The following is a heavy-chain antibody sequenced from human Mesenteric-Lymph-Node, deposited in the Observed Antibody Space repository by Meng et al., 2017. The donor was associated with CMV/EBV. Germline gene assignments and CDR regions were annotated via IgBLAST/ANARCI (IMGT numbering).Heavy chain of an antibody. Sequence: GESLKISCAASGFTFSSYWMHWVRQAPGKGLVWVSRIHGDGSSTSYADSVKGRFTISRDNAKNTLYLQMNSLRAEDTAVYYCARLQTSGYGHFDYWGQGTQVTVSS. CDR1: GFTFSSYW. CDR3: ARLQTSGYGHFDY. V-gene: IGHV3-74*01. D-gene: IGHD5-12*01. CDR2: IHGDGSST. J-gene: IGHJ4*02.